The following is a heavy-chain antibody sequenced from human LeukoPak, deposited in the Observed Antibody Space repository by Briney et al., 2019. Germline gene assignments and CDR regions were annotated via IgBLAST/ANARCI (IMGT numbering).Heavy chain of an antibody. CDR3: ARVAVVAATAFFDY. J-gene: IGHJ4*02. CDR2: ISAYNGNT. D-gene: IGHD2-15*01. Sequence: ASVKVSCKASGYTFTSYGISWVRQAPGQGLEWMGWISAYNGNTNYAQKLQGRVTKTTDTSPSTAYMELRSLRSDDTAVYYCARVAVVAATAFFDYWGQGTLVTVSS. CDR1: GYTFTSYG. V-gene: IGHV1-18*01.